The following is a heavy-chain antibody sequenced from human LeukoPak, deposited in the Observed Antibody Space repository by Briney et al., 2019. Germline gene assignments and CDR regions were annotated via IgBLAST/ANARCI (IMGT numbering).Heavy chain of an antibody. CDR1: GFTFSSYA. J-gene: IGHJ4*02. Sequence: GGSLRLSCAASGFTFSSYAMSWVRQAPGKGLERVSAISGSGGSTYYADSVKGRFTISRDNSKNTLYLQMNSLRAEDTAVYYCAKDGEYDYVWGSYRSSWYYFAYWGQGTLVTVSS. V-gene: IGHV3-23*01. D-gene: IGHD3-16*02. CDR2: ISGSGGST. CDR3: AKDGEYDYVWGSYRSSWYYFAY.